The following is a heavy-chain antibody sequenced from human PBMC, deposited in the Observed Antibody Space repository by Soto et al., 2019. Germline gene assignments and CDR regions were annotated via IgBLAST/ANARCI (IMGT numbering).Heavy chain of an antibody. CDR3: ARAPYSGSYYPRPPFDY. J-gene: IGHJ4*02. Sequence: GGSLRLSCAASGFTFSSYAMHWVRQAPGKGLEWVAVISYDGSNKYYADSVKGRFTISRDNSKNTLYLQMNSLRAEETAVYYCARAPYSGSYYPRPPFDYWGQGTLVTVSS. V-gene: IGHV3-30-3*01. CDR2: ISYDGSNK. CDR1: GFTFSSYA. D-gene: IGHD1-26*01.